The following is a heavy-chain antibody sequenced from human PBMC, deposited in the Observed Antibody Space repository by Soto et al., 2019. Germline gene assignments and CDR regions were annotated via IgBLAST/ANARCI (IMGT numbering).Heavy chain of an antibody. J-gene: IGHJ4*02. V-gene: IGHV4-39*01. CDR2: IYYSGST. D-gene: IGHD5-12*01. CDR1: GVSISGSRYY. Sequence: SETLSLTCTVSGVSISGSRYYWGWIRQPPGRGLEWIGNIYYSGSTYYNPSLKSRVTISVDTSKNQFSLKLSSVTAADTAVYYCARHLRDGYTQFDYWGQGTLVTVSS. CDR3: ARHLRDGYTQFDY.